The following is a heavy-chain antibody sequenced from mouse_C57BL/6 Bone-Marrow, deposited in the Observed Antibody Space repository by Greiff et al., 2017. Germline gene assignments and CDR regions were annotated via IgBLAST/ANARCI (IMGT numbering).Heavy chain of an antibody. CDR2: IDPEIGDT. J-gene: IGHJ2*01. V-gene: IGHV14-4*01. Sequence: EVQLQQSGAELVRPGASVKLSCTASGFNIKDDYIHWVKQRPEQGLEWIGWIDPEIGDTEYASKFQGKATITSETSSNTAYLQLISLTSEDTAVYNVSSFDANYFHFWGQGTPLTVAS. D-gene: IGHD2-3*01. CDR1: GFNIKDDY. CDR3: SSFDANYFHF.